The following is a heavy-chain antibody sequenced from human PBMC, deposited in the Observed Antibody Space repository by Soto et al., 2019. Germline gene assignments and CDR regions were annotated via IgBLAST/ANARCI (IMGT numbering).Heavy chain of an antibody. CDR2: IYYSGST. J-gene: IGHJ4*02. CDR3: ARPYSSGWYGGPSDFDY. CDR1: GGSISSSSYY. D-gene: IGHD6-19*01. Sequence: SQTLSLTCTVSGGSISSSSYYWGWIRQPPGKGLEWIGSIYYSGSTYYNPSLKSRVTISVDTSKNQFSLKLSSVTAADTAVYYCARPYSSGWYGGPSDFDYWGQGTLVTVSS. V-gene: IGHV4-39*01.